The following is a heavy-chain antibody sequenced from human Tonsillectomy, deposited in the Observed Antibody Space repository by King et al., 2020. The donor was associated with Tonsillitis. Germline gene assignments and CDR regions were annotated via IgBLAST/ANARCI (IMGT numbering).Heavy chain of an antibody. Sequence: VQLVESGGGVVKPGGSLRLSCAGSGFSFSDAWMSWVRQAPGKGLEWVGRIKTKSDGETTDYSAPVKGRFTISRDDSKNTVYLQMHSLKAEGTAVYYCSSEDQDYNGGWLDLYFFESWGQGTLVTVSS. CDR2: IKTKSDGETT. CDR1: GFSFSDAW. J-gene: IGHJ4*02. V-gene: IGHV3-15*01. D-gene: IGHD6-19*01. CDR3: SSEDQDYNGGWLDLYFFES.